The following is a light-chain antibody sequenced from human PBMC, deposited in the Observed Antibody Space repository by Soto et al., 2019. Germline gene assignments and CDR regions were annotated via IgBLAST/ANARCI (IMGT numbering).Light chain of an antibody. CDR3: CSYTNNNTLV. V-gene: IGLV2-14*01. J-gene: IGLJ1*01. CDR1: SSDVGGYNY. CDR2: AVS. Sequence: QSALTQPASVSGSPGQSIAISCTGTSSDVGGYNYVSWYQQHPGKAPKVIIYAVSNRPSGVSNRFSGSKSDNMASLTISGLQAEDEADYYCCSYTNNNTLVFGTGTKLTVL.